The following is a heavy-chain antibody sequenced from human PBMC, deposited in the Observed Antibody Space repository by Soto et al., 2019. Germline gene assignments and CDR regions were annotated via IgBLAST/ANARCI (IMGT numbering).Heavy chain of an antibody. CDR2: INYSGRT. CDR1: GGSISDSSHY. Sequence: PSETLSLTCTVSGGSISDSSHYWAWIRQPPGKGLEWIATINYSGRTYYNPSLRSRVTISVDTSRDQFSLNLNSVTAADTAVYCWARFFGNCGDWAFVFWGQGTLVTLS. V-gene: IGHV4-39*01. J-gene: IGHJ4*02. CDR3: ARFFGNCGDWAFVF. D-gene: IGHD2-21*01.